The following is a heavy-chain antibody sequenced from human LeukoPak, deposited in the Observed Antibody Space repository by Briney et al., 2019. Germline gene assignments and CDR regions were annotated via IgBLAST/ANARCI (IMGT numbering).Heavy chain of an antibody. CDR2: MNHNSGNT. V-gene: IGHV1-8*01. Sequence: ASVKVSCKASGYTFTSYDINWVRQATGQGLEWMGWMNHNSGNTGYAQKFQGRVTMTSDTSISTAYMELSSLRSEDTAVYYCARFSRDGYNRRASDIWGQGTMVTVSS. D-gene: IGHD5-24*01. J-gene: IGHJ3*02. CDR1: GYTFTSYD. CDR3: ARFSRDGYNRRASDI.